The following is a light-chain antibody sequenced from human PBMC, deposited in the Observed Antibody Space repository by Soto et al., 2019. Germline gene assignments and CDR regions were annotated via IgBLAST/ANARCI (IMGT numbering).Light chain of an antibody. J-gene: IGLJ1*01. CDR1: KNDIGVYDF. CDR3: KSYAGSNTYV. CDR2: EVV. Sequence: QSVLTQPPSASGSPGQSVTISCTGTKNDIGVYDFVSWYQHHPGKAPRLSIYEVVQRPSGVPDRFSGSNSGNTASLTVSGPQAADEADYFCKSYAGSNTYVFGRGTKVTVL. V-gene: IGLV2-8*01.